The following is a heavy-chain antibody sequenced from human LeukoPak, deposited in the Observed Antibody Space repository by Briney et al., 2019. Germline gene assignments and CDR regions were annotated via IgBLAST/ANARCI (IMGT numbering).Heavy chain of an antibody. CDR3: ASFLAGPDAFEI. D-gene: IGHD2/OR15-2a*01. CDR1: GFTFDDYA. CDR2: ISWNSGSI. J-gene: IGHJ3*02. Sequence: PGGSLRLFWAASGFTFDDYAMHWVRQARGKGLEWVSGISWNSGSIGYADSVKGRFTISRDNAKNSLYLQMNSLRAEDTALYYCASFLAGPDAFEIWGQGTMVTVSS. V-gene: IGHV3-9*01.